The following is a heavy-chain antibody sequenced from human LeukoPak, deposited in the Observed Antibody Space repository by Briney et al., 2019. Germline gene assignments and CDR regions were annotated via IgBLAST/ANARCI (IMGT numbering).Heavy chain of an antibody. Sequence: ASVRASCKASSYTFTNYGFSWVRQAPGQGLEWLGWINASNGKTQYAQKFLGRVTLTTDTSTSTAYMELRSLRSDDTAIYYCAREVLQMGATKLDYWGQGTVVTVSS. CDR1: SYTFTNYG. J-gene: IGHJ4*02. CDR2: INASNGKT. V-gene: IGHV1-18*01. CDR3: AREVLQMGATKLDY. D-gene: IGHD1-26*01.